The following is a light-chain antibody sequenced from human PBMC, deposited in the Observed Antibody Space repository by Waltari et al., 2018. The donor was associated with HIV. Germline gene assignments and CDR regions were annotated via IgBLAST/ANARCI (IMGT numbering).Light chain of an antibody. CDR1: AFANNY. CDR3: QSGGSSGSWV. V-gene: IGLV3-25*03. CDR2: KDT. Sequence: ELTQPPSVSVSPVQTARITCSAEAFANNYTYRFQQKPGQAPVLVIYKDTARPSGIPERVSGSRSGTTVKLTISGVQAEDEADYYCQSGGSSGSWVFGGGTKLTVL. J-gene: IGLJ3*02.